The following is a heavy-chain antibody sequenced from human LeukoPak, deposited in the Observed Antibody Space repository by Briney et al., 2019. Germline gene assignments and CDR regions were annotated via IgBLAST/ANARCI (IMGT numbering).Heavy chain of an antibody. CDR3: AIWYDSSGSLDY. Sequence: GASVKVSCKASGGTFSSYAISWVRQAPGQGLEWMGGIIPIFGTANYAQKFQGRVTITTDESTSTAYMELSSLRSEDTAVYYCAIWYDSSGSLDYWGQGTLVTVSS. V-gene: IGHV1-69*05. CDR2: IIPIFGTA. J-gene: IGHJ4*02. D-gene: IGHD3-22*01. CDR1: GGTFSSYA.